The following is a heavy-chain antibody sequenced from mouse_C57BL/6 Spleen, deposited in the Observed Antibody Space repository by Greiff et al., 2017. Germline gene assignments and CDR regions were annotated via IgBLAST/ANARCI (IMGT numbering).Heavy chain of an antibody. D-gene: IGHD3-2*02. V-gene: IGHV1-64*01. CDR3: ARRDSSGYPFAY. J-gene: IGHJ3*01. CDR2: IHPNSGST. CDR1: GYTFTSYW. Sequence: QVQLQQPGAELVKPGASVKLSCKASGYTFTSYWMHWVKQRPGPGLEWIGMIHPNSGSTNYNEKFKSKATLTVDKSSSTAYMQLSSLTSEDSAVYYCARRDSSGYPFAYWGQGTLVTVSA.